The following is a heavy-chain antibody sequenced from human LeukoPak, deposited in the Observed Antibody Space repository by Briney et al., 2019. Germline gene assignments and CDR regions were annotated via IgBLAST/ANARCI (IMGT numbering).Heavy chain of an antibody. CDR1: GGTFSSYA. D-gene: IGHD2-15*01. V-gene: IGHV1-69*13. J-gene: IGHJ4*02. Sequence: SVKVSCKASGGTFSSYAISWVRQAPGQGLEWMGGIIPIFGTANYAQKFQGRVTITADESTSTAYMELSSLRSEDTAVYYCARIYCSGGSCYLGYFDYWGQGTLVTVSS. CDR2: IIPIFGTA. CDR3: ARIYCSGGSCYLGYFDY.